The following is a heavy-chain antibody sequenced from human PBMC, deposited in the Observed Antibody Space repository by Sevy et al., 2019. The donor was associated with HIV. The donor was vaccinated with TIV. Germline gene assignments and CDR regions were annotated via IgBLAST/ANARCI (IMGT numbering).Heavy chain of an antibody. Sequence: GGSLRLSCAASGFTFSSYSMNWVRQAPGKGLEWVSSISSSSSYIYYADSVKGRFTISRDNAKNSLYLQMNSLRAEDTAVYYCARDTYYDFWSGPHYYYYGMDVWGQGTTVTVSS. V-gene: IGHV3-21*01. CDR1: GFTFSSYS. J-gene: IGHJ6*02. D-gene: IGHD3-3*01. CDR3: ARDTYYDFWSGPHYYYYGMDV. CDR2: ISSSSSYI.